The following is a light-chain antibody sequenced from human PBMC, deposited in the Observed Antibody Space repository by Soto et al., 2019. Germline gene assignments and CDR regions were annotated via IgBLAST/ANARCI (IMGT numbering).Light chain of an antibody. Sequence: DVQMTQSPSSLSASVGDRVTITCRASQSINKYLNWYQQKTGKAPKLLIYAASSLQSGVPSRFSGSVSGTDFTLIINSLQPEDFATYFCQQSHSIPHSFGGGTKVEIK. V-gene: IGKV1-39*01. CDR2: AAS. CDR1: QSINKY. CDR3: QQSHSIPHS. J-gene: IGKJ4*01.